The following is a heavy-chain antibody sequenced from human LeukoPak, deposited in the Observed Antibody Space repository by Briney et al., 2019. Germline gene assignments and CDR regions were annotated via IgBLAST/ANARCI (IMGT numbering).Heavy chain of an antibody. D-gene: IGHD3-22*01. V-gene: IGHV4-31*03. CDR2: IYYSGST. J-gene: IGHJ4*02. CDR1: GGSISSGGYY. Sequence: SETLSLTCTVSGGSISSGGYYWSWIRQHPGKGLEWIGYIYYSGSTYYNPSLKSRVTISVDTSKNQFSPKLSSVTAADTAVYYCARITYYYDSSGYHQGWYFDYWGQGTQVTVSS. CDR3: ARITYYYDSSGYHQGWYFDY.